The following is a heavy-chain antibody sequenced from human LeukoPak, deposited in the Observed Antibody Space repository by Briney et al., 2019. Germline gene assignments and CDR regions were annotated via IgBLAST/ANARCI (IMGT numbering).Heavy chain of an antibody. V-gene: IGHV2-70*11. CDR3: ARMGSGSPFDY. Sequence: LRLSCAASGFTFSSYAMSWIRQPPGKALEWLARIDWDDDKYYSTSLKTRLTISKDTSKNQVVLTMTNMDPVDTATYYCARMGSGSPFDYWGQGTLVTVSS. J-gene: IGHJ4*02. D-gene: IGHD3-10*01. CDR2: IDWDDDK. CDR1: GFTFSSYAM.